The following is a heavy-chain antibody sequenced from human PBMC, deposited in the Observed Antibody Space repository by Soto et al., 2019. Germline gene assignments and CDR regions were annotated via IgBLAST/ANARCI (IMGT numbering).Heavy chain of an antibody. J-gene: IGHJ4*02. D-gene: IGHD6-19*01. V-gene: IGHV3-13*01. CDR2: IGTAGDT. Sequence: GVLRLSCAASGFTFSSYDMHWVRQATGKGLEWVSAIGTAGDTYYPGSVKGRFTISRDNTKNSLYLQMNSLRDEDTAVYYCARDIAVAAPDYWGQGTLVTVSS. CDR3: ARDIAVAAPDY. CDR1: GFTFSSYD.